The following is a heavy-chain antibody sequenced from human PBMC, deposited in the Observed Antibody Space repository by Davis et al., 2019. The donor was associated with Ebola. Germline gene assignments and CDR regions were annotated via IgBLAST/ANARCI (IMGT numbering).Heavy chain of an antibody. CDR1: GFTFSSYG. Sequence: PGGSLRLSCAASGFTFSSYGMHWVRQAPGKGLEWVAVIWYDGSNKYYADSVKGRFTISRDNSKNTLYLQMNSLRAEDTAVYYCARAHVVGRYYYYYGMDVWGQGTTVTVSS. CDR2: IWYDGSNK. D-gene: IGHD1-26*01. V-gene: IGHV3-33*01. J-gene: IGHJ6*02. CDR3: ARAHVVGRYYYYYGMDV.